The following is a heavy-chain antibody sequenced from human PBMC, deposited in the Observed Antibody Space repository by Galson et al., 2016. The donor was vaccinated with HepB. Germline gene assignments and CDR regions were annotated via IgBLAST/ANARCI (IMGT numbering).Heavy chain of an antibody. CDR2: IYQGETA. CDR3: ARGTYDFWSGLSPTEYYFDY. CDR1: GVSITSGGFS. Sequence: TLSLTCAVSGVSITSGGFSWNWIRQPPGKGLEWIGYIYQGETAYYTPSLRSRVTMALHRTNNLFSLKLSSVTAADTAVYYCARGTYDFWSGLSPTEYYFDYWGQGALVAVSS. V-gene: IGHV4-30-2*01. J-gene: IGHJ4*02. D-gene: IGHD3-3*01.